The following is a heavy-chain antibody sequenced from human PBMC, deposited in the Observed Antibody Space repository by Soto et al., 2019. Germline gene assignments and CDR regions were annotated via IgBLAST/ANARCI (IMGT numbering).Heavy chain of an antibody. CDR3: ARGPTDYYDNSANYFLDY. Sequence: QVQLVHSGAEVKKPGASVKVSCKASGYTFITYGVSWVRQAPGQGLDWLGWISTYNGNTRYAERLQGRVTMTTDTTTNTAYMELRNLRSDDTAGYYCARGPTDYYDNSANYFLDYWGQGTLVTVSS. V-gene: IGHV1-18*01. CDR2: ISTYNGNT. D-gene: IGHD3-22*01. J-gene: IGHJ4*02. CDR1: GYTFITYG.